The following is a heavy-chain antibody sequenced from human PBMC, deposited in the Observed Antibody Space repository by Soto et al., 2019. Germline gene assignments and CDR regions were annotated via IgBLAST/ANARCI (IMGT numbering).Heavy chain of an antibody. D-gene: IGHD3-10*01. CDR3: ARVTFYYGSGRDYYYMDV. J-gene: IGHJ6*03. CDR1: GFTFSSFS. V-gene: IGHV3-21*01. Sequence: GGSLRLSCAASGFTFSSFSLTWVRQAPGKGLEWVSSISNIGTYIYYADSVKGRFTISRDNAKNSLYLQMNSLRAEDTALYYCARVTFYYGSGRDYYYMDVWGKGTTVTVSS. CDR2: ISNIGTYI.